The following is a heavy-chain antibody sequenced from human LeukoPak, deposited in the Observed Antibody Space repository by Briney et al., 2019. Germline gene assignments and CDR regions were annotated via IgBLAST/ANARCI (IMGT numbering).Heavy chain of an antibody. CDR3: ARDLSPDY. D-gene: IGHD3-3*02. Sequence: GGSLRLSCAASGFTFSSYAMSWVRQAPGKGPEWVSGIGNSGDRTFYADSVKGRFTISRDNSKNTLYLQMNSLRVEDTALYYCARDLSPDYWGQGTLVTVSS. CDR2: IGNSGDRT. CDR1: GFTFSSYA. J-gene: IGHJ4*02. V-gene: IGHV3-23*01.